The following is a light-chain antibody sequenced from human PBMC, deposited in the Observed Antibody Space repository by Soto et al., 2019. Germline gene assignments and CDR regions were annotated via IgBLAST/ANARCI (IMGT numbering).Light chain of an antibody. J-gene: IGKJ1*01. CDR3: QQYGRPART. V-gene: IGKV3-20*01. CDR2: GAS. Sequence: IVLTQSPDTLALSAGEGATVSFMASKIFSHSYLACYQQKPGQAPRLLIYGASSRATGIPDRFSGSGSGPHSTLTISRLEPEDLAVYYCQQYGRPARTFGQGTKVDI. CDR1: KIFSHSY.